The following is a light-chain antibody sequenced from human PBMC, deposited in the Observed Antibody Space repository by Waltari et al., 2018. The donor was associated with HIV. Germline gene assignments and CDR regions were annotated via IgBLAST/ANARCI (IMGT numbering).Light chain of an antibody. CDR3: QSYDNSLGVV. CDR2: GST. V-gene: IGLV1-40*01. Sequence: QSVLTQPPSVSGAPGQRVTISCTGGSSNIEAPYDVHWYQQFPGTAPKLLIYGSTNRPSGVPDRFSGSKSGTSASLAITGLQAEDEADYYCQSYDNSLGVVFGGGTKLTVL. J-gene: IGLJ2*01. CDR1: SSNIEAPYD.